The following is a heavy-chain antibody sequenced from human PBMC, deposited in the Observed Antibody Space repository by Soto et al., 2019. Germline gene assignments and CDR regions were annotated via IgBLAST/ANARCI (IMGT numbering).Heavy chain of an antibody. CDR2: IIPIFGTA. CDR1: GGTFSSYA. J-gene: IGHJ6*02. CDR3: ARAGVRRYSYGLNGMDV. V-gene: IGHV1-69*13. Sequence: SVKVSCKASGGTFSSYAISWVRQAPGQGLGWMGGIIPIFGTANYAQKFQGRVTITADESTSTAYMELSSLRSEDTAVYYCARAGVRRYSYGLNGMDVWGQGTTVTVSS. D-gene: IGHD5-18*01.